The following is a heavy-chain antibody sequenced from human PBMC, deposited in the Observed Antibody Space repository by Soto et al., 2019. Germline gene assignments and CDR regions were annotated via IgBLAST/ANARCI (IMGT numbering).Heavy chain of an antibody. Sequence: GGSLRLSCAASGFTFDDYAMHWVRQAPGRGLEWVSGISWNSGSIGYADSVKGRFTISRDNAKNSLYLQMNSLRAEDTALYYCAKDLATTPRAYYYSGMDVWGQGTTVTVS. V-gene: IGHV3-9*01. J-gene: IGHJ6*02. CDR1: GFTFDDYA. D-gene: IGHD1-7*01. CDR3: AKDLATTPRAYYYSGMDV. CDR2: ISWNSGSI.